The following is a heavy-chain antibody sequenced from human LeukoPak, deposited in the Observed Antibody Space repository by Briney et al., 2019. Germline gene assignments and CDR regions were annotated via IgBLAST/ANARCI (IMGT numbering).Heavy chain of an antibody. CDR1: GYTFTSYY. CDR3: ARTAITMGRGVIITGAFDI. Sequence: ASVKVSCKASGYTFTSYYMHWVRQAPGQGLEWMGIINPSGGSTSYAQKFQGRVTMNRDTSTSTVYMELSSLRSEDTAMYYCARTAITMGRGVIITGAFDIWGQGTMVTVSS. CDR2: INPSGGST. D-gene: IGHD3-10*01. V-gene: IGHV1-46*01. J-gene: IGHJ3*02.